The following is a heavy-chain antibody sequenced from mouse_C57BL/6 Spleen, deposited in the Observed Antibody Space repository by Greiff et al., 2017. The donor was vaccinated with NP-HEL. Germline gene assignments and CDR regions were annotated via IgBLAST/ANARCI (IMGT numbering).Heavy chain of an antibody. CDR1: GFTFNTYA. Sequence: EVQLVESGGGLVQPKGSLKLSCAASGFTFNTYAMHWVRQAPGKGLEWVARIRSKSSNYATYYADSVKDRFTISRDDSQSMLYLQMNNLKTEDTAMYYCVRGLDSSGYVAWFAYWGQGTLVTVSA. J-gene: IGHJ3*01. V-gene: IGHV10-3*01. CDR3: VRGLDSSGYVAWFAY. CDR2: IRSKSSNYAT. D-gene: IGHD3-2*02.